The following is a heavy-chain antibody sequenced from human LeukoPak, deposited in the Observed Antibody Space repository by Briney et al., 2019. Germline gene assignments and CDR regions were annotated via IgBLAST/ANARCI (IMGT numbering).Heavy chain of an antibody. Sequence: GGSLRLSCAASGFTFSSYSMNWVRQAPGKGLEWVSSISSSSSYIYYADSVKGRFTISRDNAKNSVYLQMNSLRAEDTAVYYCAKRPSDYGDYVTYFDYWGQGTLVTVSS. V-gene: IGHV3-21*01. CDR3: AKRPSDYGDYVTYFDY. J-gene: IGHJ4*02. D-gene: IGHD4-17*01. CDR2: ISSSSSYI. CDR1: GFTFSSYS.